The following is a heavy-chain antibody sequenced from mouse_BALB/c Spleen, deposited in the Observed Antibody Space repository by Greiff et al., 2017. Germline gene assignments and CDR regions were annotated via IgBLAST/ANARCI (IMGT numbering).Heavy chain of an antibody. D-gene: IGHD2-2*01. CDR1: GYSITSGYY. CDR3: ARDWGYDRFAY. V-gene: IGHV3-6*02. J-gene: IGHJ3*01. Sequence: EVKLMESGPGLVKPSQSLSLTCSVTGYSITSGYYWNWIRQFPGNKLEWMGYISYDGSNNYNPSLKNRISITRDTSENQFFLKLNSVTTEDTATYYCARDWGYDRFAYWGQGTLVTVSA. CDR2: ISYDGSN.